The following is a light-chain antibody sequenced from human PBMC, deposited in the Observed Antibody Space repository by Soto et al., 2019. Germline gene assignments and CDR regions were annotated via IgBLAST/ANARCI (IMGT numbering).Light chain of an antibody. J-gene: IGKJ2*01. CDR3: QQVHNCPLT. Sequence: EIVMTQSPATLSLSPGERAALSCRASQSINSELAWYQQKPGQPPRLLIYGASTRATGVPARFTGSESGSEFTLTISGLQSEDFAVYYCQQVHNCPLTVGKGTRLEI. V-gene: IGKV3-15*01. CDR2: GAS. CDR1: QSINSE.